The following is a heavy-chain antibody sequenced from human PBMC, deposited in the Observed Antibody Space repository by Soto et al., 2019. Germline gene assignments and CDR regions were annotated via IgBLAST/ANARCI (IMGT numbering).Heavy chain of an antibody. V-gene: IGHV1-18*01. Sequence: QDQLVQSGAEVKKPGASVKVSCKASGYTFNNYGISWVRQAPGQGLEWMGWISAYNGNRNYAEKFQGRVSMTTETSPGTAYMELRSLRSDDTAVYYCARGASHYYYYYGMDVWGQGTTVTVSS. CDR3: ARGASHYYYYYGMDV. CDR1: GYTFNNYG. CDR2: ISAYNGNR. J-gene: IGHJ6*02.